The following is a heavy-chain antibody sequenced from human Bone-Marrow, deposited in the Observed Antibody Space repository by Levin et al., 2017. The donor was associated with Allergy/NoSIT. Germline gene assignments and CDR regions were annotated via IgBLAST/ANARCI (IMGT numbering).Heavy chain of an antibody. J-gene: IGHJ4*02. V-gene: IGHV3-48*03. CDR2: ISSSGSTI. CDR3: ARVAVYDRVDY. Sequence: GGSLRLXXXXXDVTVSIYDKNWIREAPGPGLECVSYISSSGSTIYYADSVKGRFTISRDNAKNSLYLQMNSLRAEDTAVYYCARVAVYDRVDYWGQGTLVTVSS. D-gene: IGHD3-22*01. CDR1: DVTVSIYD.